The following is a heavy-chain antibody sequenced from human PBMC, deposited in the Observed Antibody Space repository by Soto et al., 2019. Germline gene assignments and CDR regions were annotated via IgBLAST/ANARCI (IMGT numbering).Heavy chain of an antibody. D-gene: IGHD2-2*01. CDR3: PRDAYIEEPDIVVGPAASSWFDP. CDR1: GFTFSSYS. Sequence: EVQLVESGGGLVKPGGSLRLSCAASGFTFSSYSMNWVRQAPGKGLEWVSSISSSSSYIYYADSVKGRFTISGDNAKNPLYQQMNRLRAEATDVHYCPRDAYIEEPDIVVGPAASSWFDPLGQGTLVPLSS. CDR2: ISSSSSYI. V-gene: IGHV3-21*01. J-gene: IGHJ5*02.